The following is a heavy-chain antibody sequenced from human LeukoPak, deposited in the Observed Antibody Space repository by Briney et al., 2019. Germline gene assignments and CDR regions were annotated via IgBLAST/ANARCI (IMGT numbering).Heavy chain of an antibody. J-gene: IGHJ3*01. Sequence: GGSLRLSCAASGFTFEKYWMTWVRQAAGKGLEWVATIKGDGSEKFHVDSVKGRITISRDNANNSLSLQMNSLRVEDTAVYYCARDRSYYGDAFDVWGQGTKVTVSS. CDR1: GFTFEKYW. D-gene: IGHD1-26*01. CDR3: ARDRSYYGDAFDV. CDR2: IKGDGSEK. V-gene: IGHV3-7*01.